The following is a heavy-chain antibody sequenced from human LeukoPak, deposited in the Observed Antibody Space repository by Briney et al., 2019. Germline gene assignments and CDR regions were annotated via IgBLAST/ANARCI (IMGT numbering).Heavy chain of an antibody. CDR2: IYYSGST. V-gene: IGHV4-61*08. D-gene: IGHD6-19*01. Sequence: PSETLSLTCAVSGGSISSGGYSWSWIRQPPGKGLEWIGYIYYSGSTNYNPSLKSRVTISVDTSKNQFSLKLSSVTAADTAVYYCAREGSSGPDAFDIWGQGTMVTVSS. CDR1: GGSISSGGYS. J-gene: IGHJ3*02. CDR3: AREGSSGPDAFDI.